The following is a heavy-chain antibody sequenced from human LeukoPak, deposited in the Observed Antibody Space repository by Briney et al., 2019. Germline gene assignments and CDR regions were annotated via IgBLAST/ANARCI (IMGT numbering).Heavy chain of an antibody. J-gene: IGHJ5*02. CDR1: GFTFSSYA. V-gene: IGHV3-23*01. Sequence: GGPLRLSCAASGFTFSSYAMTWVRQAPGKGLEWVSAISGSGGNTYYADSVKGRFTISRDNSKNTLYLQMNSLRAEDTAVYYCARDSYGDYDNWFDPWGQGTLVTVSS. CDR3: ARDSYGDYDNWFDP. D-gene: IGHD4-17*01. CDR2: ISGSGGNT.